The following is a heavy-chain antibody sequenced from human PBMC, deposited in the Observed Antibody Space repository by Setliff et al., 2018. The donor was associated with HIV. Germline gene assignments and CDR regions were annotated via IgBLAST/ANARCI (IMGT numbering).Heavy chain of an antibody. J-gene: IGHJ6*02. V-gene: IGHV4-30-2*02. CDR2: IFHSGRI. CDR1: GGSISSGGYS. Sequence: SETLSLTCAVSGGSISSGGYSWTWIRQPPGRGLEWIAYIFHSGRIYYNPTLKSRVTMSVDTSKNQFSLRLSSVTAADTAVYYCASDKRASFDGLDVWGQGTTVTVSS. D-gene: IGHD3-9*01. CDR3: ASDKRASFDGLDV.